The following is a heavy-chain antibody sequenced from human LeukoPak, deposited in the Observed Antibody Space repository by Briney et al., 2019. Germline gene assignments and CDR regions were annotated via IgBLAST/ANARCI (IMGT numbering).Heavy chain of an antibody. D-gene: IGHD2-21*02. CDR3: ARGYCAGDCSQGAHFDY. Sequence: PGGSLRLSCAASGFTFSSYSMNWVRQAPGKGLEWVAVISFDGTNKYYADSVKGRFTISRDNSKNTLYLQMSSLRPEDTAVYYCARGYCAGDCSQGAHFDYWGQGTLVTVSS. J-gene: IGHJ4*02. CDR2: ISFDGTNK. V-gene: IGHV3-30*03. CDR1: GFTFSSYS.